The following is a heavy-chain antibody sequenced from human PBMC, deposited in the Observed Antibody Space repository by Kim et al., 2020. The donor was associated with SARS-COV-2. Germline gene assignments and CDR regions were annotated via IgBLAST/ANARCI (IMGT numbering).Heavy chain of an antibody. CDR2: ISSSSSSI. D-gene: IGHD3-22*01. CDR3: ARRVEYYYDSSGYNDAFDV. Sequence: GGSLRLSCAASGFTFSSYSMNWVRQAPGKGLEWFSSISSSSSSIYYADSVKGRFTISRHNAKNSLYQQMNSLRAEDTAVYYCARRVEYYYDSSGYNDAFDVWGQGTMVTVSS. CDR1: GFTFSSYS. V-gene: IGHV3-21*01. J-gene: IGHJ3*01.